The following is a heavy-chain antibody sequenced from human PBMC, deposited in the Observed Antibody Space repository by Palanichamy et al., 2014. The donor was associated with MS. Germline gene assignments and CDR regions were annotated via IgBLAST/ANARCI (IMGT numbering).Heavy chain of an antibody. CDR1: GFTFGDYA. J-gene: IGHJ6*03. CDR3: TSRKGKYHYYMDV. Sequence: GFTFGDYAMSWFRQAPGKGLEWVGVIRSKAYGGTTEYAASVKGRFTVSRDVSESIAYLQMSSLKTEDTAVYYCTSRKGKYHYYMDVWGKGTTVTVSS. V-gene: IGHV3-49*03. CDR2: IRSKAYGGTT.